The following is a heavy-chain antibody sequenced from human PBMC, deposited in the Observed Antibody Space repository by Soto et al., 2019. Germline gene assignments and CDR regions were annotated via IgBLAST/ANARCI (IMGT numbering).Heavy chain of an antibody. J-gene: IGHJ4*02. CDR2: ISFDGDE. CDR3: ARDYARGWCQF. CDR1: GFDFSNSG. D-gene: IGHD2-8*02. V-gene: IGHV3-30*03. Sequence: QVKLVESGGGVVQPGTSLRLSCTASGFDFSNSGIQWVRQTPGKGLEWVELISFDGDEYYVDSVKGRFTISRDNPTNTVYLQMNRLRPEDTGVYYCARDYARGWCQFWGQGTLVTVSS.